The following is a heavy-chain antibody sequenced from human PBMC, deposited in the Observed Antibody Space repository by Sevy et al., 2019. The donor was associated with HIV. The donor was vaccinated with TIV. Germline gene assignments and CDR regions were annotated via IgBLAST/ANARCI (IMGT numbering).Heavy chain of an antibody. CDR1: GFTVSNNF. D-gene: IGHD5-12*01. V-gene: IGHV3-53*01. CDR2: VYSDLRT. CDR3: ARVIDGYHREFNYFYYYMDV. Sequence: GGYLRLSCAVSGFTVSNNFLNWVRQSPGKGLEWVSTVYSDLRTFYADSVKGRFTVSRDDPKNALYLQMNSLRAEDTAVYYSARVIDGYHREFNYFYYYMDVWGKGTMVLVSS. J-gene: IGHJ6*03.